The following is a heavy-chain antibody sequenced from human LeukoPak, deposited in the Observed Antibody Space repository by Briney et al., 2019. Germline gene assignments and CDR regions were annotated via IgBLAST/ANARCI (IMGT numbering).Heavy chain of an antibody. Sequence: PSETLSPTCAVYGGSFSGYYWSWIRQPPGKGLEWIGEINHSGSTNYNPSLKSRVTISVDTSKNQFSLKLSSVTAADTAVYYCAGDLSSPFSGWYVDYWGQGTLVTVSS. CDR3: AGDLSSPFSGWYVDY. D-gene: IGHD6-19*01. V-gene: IGHV4-34*01. CDR1: GGSFSGYY. CDR2: INHSGST. J-gene: IGHJ4*02.